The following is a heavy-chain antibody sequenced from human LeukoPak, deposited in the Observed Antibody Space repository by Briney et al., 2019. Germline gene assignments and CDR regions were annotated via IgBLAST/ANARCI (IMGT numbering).Heavy chain of an antibody. V-gene: IGHV4-59*01. D-gene: IGHD3-22*01. Sequence: SETLSLTCTVSGGSISSYYWSWLRQPPGKGLEWIGYIYYSGSTNYNPSLKSRVTISVDTSKNQFSLKLSSVTAADPAVYYCARDPGDYYDSSAQDAFDIWGQGTMVTVSS. CDR2: IYYSGST. J-gene: IGHJ3*02. CDR1: GGSISSYY. CDR3: ARDPGDYYDSSAQDAFDI.